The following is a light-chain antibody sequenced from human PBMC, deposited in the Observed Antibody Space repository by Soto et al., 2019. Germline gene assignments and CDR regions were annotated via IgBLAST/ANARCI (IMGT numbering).Light chain of an antibody. J-gene: IGKJ1*01. V-gene: IGKV1-5*01. CDR2: DAS. CDR3: LHYNCYCRT. CDR1: QTISGW. Sequence: DIQMTQSPSTLSASVGDTVTITCRASQTISGWLAWYQQRPGKAPNLLIFDASTLESGVPSRFSGSGSGTTSTLTISSLQSDDFATDYCLHYNCYCRTFGQGTKVEIK.